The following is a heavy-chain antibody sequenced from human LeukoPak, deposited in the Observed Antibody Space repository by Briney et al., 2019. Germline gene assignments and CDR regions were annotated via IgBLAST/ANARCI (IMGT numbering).Heavy chain of an antibody. CDR1: GGSVSNGNYY. D-gene: IGHD3-10*01. Sequence: PSETLSLTCTVSGGSVSNGNYYWSWLRQPPGKALERIGYIYYSGSTYYNPSLEGRVTISVDTSKNQFSVKLSSVTTADTAVYYCARSQNYYGSGDYWSQGTLVTVSS. CDR3: ARSQNYYGSGDY. CDR2: IYYSGST. V-gene: IGHV4-61*01. J-gene: IGHJ4*02.